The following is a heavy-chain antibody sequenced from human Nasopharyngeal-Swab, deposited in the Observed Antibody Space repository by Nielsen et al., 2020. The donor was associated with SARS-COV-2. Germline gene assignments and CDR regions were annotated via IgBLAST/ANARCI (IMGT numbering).Heavy chain of an antibody. Sequence: GESLKISCAASGFTVSSNYMNWVRQAPGKGLEWVSVIYTGGSTYYADSVKGRFTISRDNSKNTLYLQMNSLRAEDTAVYYCARERGDYGSGINWFDPWGQGTLVTVSS. CDR2: IYTGGST. V-gene: IGHV3-66*01. J-gene: IGHJ5*02. D-gene: IGHD3-10*01. CDR1: GFTVSSNY. CDR3: ARERGDYGSGINWFDP.